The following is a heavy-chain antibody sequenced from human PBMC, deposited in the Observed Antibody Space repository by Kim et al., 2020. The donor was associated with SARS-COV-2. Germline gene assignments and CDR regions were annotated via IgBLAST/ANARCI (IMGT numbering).Heavy chain of an antibody. CDR3: ARDARQYSSWYEMGMDV. D-gene: IGHD6-13*01. J-gene: IGHJ6*02. Sequence: GGSLRLSCAASGFTFSSYSMNWVRQAPGKGLEWVSSISSSSSYIYYADSVKGRFTISRDNAKNSLYLQMNSLRAEDTAVYYCARDARQYSSWYEMGMDVWGQGTTVTVSS. CDR1: GFTFSSYS. CDR2: ISSSSSYI. V-gene: IGHV3-21*01.